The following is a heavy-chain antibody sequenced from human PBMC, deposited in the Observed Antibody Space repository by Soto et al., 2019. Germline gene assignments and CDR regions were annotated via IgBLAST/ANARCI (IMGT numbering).Heavy chain of an antibody. V-gene: IGHV4-61*01. CDR1: GGSVSDKTYY. Sequence: SETLSLTCSVSGGSVSDKTYYWSWIRQPPGKRLEWIGYVYYSGTTNYNPSLKIRVTISVDLSKNQFSLRLSSVTTADTALYYCARTTAVPNSLRSRYFFDYWGQGTLVTVSS. CDR3: ARTTAVPNSLRSRYFFDY. CDR2: VYYSGTT. J-gene: IGHJ4*02. D-gene: IGHD4-17*01.